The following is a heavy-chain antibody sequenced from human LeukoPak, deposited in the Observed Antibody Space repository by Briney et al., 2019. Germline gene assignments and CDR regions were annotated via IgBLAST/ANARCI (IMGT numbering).Heavy chain of an antibody. Sequence: SGGSLRLSCVGSGFIFSNYALSWVRQAPGKGLEWVSGISESGTGRHYADSVKGRFTVSRDNPNNTLYLQMNSLRAEDTAVYYCAKGGRGYSYGSGYWGQGTLVTVSS. J-gene: IGHJ4*02. CDR2: ISESGTGR. D-gene: IGHD5-18*01. V-gene: IGHV3-23*01. CDR3: AKGGRGYSYGSGY. CDR1: GFIFSNYA.